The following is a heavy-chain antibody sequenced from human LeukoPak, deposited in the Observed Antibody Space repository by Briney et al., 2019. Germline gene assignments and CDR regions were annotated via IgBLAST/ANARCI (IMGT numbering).Heavy chain of an antibody. V-gene: IGHV3-11*01. J-gene: IGHJ6*03. CDR1: GFTFSVYY. CDR3: ARNKSTYYYYMDV. Sequence: GGSLSLSCAASGFTFSVYYMSWIPEARGKGRESVSYIRSSGSTIYYADSVKRRFTISRDNAKNSLYLQMNSRRAEDTGVYYCARNKSTYYYYMDVWGKGSTVTVSS. CDR2: IRSSGSTI.